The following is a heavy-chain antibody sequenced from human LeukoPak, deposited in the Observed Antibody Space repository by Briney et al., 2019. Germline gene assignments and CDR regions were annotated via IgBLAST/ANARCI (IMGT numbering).Heavy chain of an antibody. J-gene: IGHJ4*02. D-gene: IGHD5-12*01. V-gene: IGHV4-30-4*07. Sequence: PSETLSLTCAVSGGSISSGAYSWSWVRQPPRKGLEWIGYVYYRGGTYYNPSLKSRVTISVDTSKNQFSLKLSSVTAADTAVYYCASHSGGYAYWGQGTLVTVSS. CDR1: GGSISSGAYS. CDR2: VYYRGGT. CDR3: ASHSGGYAY.